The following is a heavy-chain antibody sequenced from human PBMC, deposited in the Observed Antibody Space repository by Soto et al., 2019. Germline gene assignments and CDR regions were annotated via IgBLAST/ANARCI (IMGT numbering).Heavy chain of an antibody. D-gene: IGHD2-2*01. Sequence: ASVKVSCKVSGYTLTELSMHWVRQAPGKGLEWMGGFDPEDGETIYAQKFQGRVTMTEDTSTDTAYMELSSLRSEDTAVYYCATGVVVVPAAVPRTEEAPYWGQGTLVTVSS. CDR1: GYTLTELS. J-gene: IGHJ4*02. CDR3: ATGVVVVPAAVPRTEEAPY. V-gene: IGHV1-24*01. CDR2: FDPEDGET.